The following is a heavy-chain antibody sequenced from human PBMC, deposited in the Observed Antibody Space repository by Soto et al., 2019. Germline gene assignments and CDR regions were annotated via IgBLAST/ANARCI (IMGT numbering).Heavy chain of an antibody. CDR3: ARVVVVAAKGYDYYYGMDV. CDR2: MYHSGST. J-gene: IGHJ6*02. Sequence: PSETLSLTCTVSGASVTSISYYWGWIRQPPGKGLEWIGSMYHSGSTYFNPSLKSRVTLSVDTSKNQFSLKLSSVTAADTAVYYCARVVVVAAKGYDYYYGMDVWGQGTPVTVSS. V-gene: IGHV4-39*01. D-gene: IGHD2-15*01. CDR1: GASVTSISYY.